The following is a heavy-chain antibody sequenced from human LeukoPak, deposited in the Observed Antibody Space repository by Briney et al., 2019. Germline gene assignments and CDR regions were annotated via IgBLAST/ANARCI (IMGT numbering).Heavy chain of an antibody. Sequence: GGSLRLSCVGSGFTFSGYSMNWVRQAPGKGLEWVSSISSSTSYIHYADSVRGRFTISRDNAKSSVYLQMNSLRAEDTAVYYCATDPWRGRGLLDYWGQGTLVTVSS. CDR3: ATDPWRGRGLLDY. D-gene: IGHD3-10*01. CDR1: GFTFSGYS. J-gene: IGHJ4*02. CDR2: ISSSTSYI. V-gene: IGHV3-21*01.